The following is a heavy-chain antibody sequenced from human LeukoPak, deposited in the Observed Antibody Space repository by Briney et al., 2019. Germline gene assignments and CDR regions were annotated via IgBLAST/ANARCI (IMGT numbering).Heavy chain of an antibody. Sequence: GGSLRLSCAASGFTFSSYAMHWVRQAPGKGLEWVAVISYDGSNKYYADSEKGRFTISRDNSKNTLYVQVNSLGTEDTAAYYCAKGSYYDSSGSFYFDYWGQGTLVTVSS. CDR3: AKGSYYDSSGSFYFDY. CDR1: GFTFSSYA. J-gene: IGHJ4*02. D-gene: IGHD3-22*01. CDR2: ISYDGSNK. V-gene: IGHV3-30-3*01.